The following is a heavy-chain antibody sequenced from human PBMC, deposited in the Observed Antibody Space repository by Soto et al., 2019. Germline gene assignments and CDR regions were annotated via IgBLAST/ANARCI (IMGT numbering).Heavy chain of an antibody. V-gene: IGHV4-34*01. Sequence: ASETLYLTCAVYCGAFSAYYWRWIRQPPWKGLDWVGESNHSGVTSYNPSLKSRVTISVDTAKSQFSLKLTSVTAADRAVYYCARGSEDTLDSSSVYEYGGQAAPVTVAS. CDR1: CGAFSAYY. CDR3: ARGSEDTLDSSSVYEY. J-gene: IGHJ4*02. CDR2: SNHSGVT. D-gene: IGHD3-22*01.